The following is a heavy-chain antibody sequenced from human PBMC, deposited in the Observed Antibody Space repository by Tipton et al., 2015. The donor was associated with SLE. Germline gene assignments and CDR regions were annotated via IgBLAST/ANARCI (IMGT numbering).Heavy chain of an antibody. V-gene: IGHV3-33*01. D-gene: IGHD2-21*01. CDR3: GRGGPYCGGDCYSDS. J-gene: IGHJ4*02. Sequence: RSLRLSCVGSGFPFTDYGMHWVRQAPGKGLEWVAVIWYDGSNSDYAVSVKGRFTISRDNSKKTVFLELNSLRDEDTAMYYCGRGGPYCGGDCYSDSWGQGTLDTVSS. CDR2: IWYDGSNS. CDR1: GFPFTDYG.